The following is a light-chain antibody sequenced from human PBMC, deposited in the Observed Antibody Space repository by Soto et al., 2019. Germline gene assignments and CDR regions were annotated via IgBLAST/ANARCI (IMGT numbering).Light chain of an antibody. Sequence: IQLTQSPSSLSASVGDRVTITCRASQGISSYLAWYQQKPGKAPKLLIYAASTLQSVVPSRFSGSGSGTDFTLTISSLQPEDFATYYCQQLNSYPPVFGGGTKVDIK. CDR2: AAS. CDR1: QGISSY. V-gene: IGKV1-9*01. CDR3: QQLNSYPPV. J-gene: IGKJ4*01.